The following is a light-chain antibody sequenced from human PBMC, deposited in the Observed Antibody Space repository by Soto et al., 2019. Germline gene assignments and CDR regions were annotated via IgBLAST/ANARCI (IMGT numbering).Light chain of an antibody. CDR1: RSVSNY. J-gene: IGKJ5*01. V-gene: IGKV3-11*01. CDR2: DAS. Sequence: EIVLTQSPATLSLSPGESATLSCRASRSVSNYLAWYQQKPGQAPRLLIYDASSRPTDIRARFSGSGSGTDFTLTISSLEPEDFALYYCQQRSNWPITFGQGTRLEIK. CDR3: QQRSNWPIT.